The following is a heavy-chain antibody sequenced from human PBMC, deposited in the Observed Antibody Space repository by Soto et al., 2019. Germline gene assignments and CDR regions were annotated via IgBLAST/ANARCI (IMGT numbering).Heavy chain of an antibody. V-gene: IGHV3-30*18. J-gene: IGHJ6*02. CDR3: AKDRGCITIFCPEGYYYYGMDV. Sequence: QVQLVESGGGVVQPGRSLRLSCAASGFTFSSYGMHWVRQAPGKGLEWVAVISYDGSNKYYADSVKGRFTISRDNYKNTLYLQMNSLRAEDTAVYYCAKDRGCITIFCPEGYYYYGMDVWGQGTTVTVSS. CDR1: GFTFSSYG. D-gene: IGHD3-9*01. CDR2: ISYDGSNK.